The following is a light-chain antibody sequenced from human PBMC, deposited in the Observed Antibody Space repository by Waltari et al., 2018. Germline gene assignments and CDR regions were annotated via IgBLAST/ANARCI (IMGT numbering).Light chain of an antibody. CDR2: GND. Sequence: QSVLTQPPSVSAAPGQKVTISCYARPSHLAHHYFPWYQQFPGAAPKVLIYGNDKRATRIPDRFSGSKSGTSATLDITGLQTGDEADYYCGTWDNTLSAFFGGGTKVTVL. CDR1: PSHLAHHY. J-gene: IGLJ2*01. CDR3: GTWDNTLSAF. V-gene: IGLV1-51*02.